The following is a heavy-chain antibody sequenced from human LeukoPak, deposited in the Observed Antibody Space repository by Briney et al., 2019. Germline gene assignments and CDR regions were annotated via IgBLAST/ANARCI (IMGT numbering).Heavy chain of an antibody. CDR2: IWYDGSNK. J-gene: IGHJ4*02. V-gene: IGHV3-33*01. CDR1: GFTFNNCG. Sequence: GGSLRLSCATSGFTFNNCGMHWVRQAPGKGLEWVAVIWYDGSNKYYADSVKGRFTVSRDNSKNTLYLQMNSLRGEDTAVYYCTRVNRGSWYDYWGQGTLVTVSS. D-gene: IGHD6-13*01. CDR3: TRVNRGSWYDY.